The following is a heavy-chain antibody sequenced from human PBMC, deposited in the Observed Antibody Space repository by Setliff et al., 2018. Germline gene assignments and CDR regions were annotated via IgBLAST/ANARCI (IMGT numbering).Heavy chain of an antibody. CDR3: ARDGNNWNDLDY. Sequence: PGGSLRLSCAASGFTFSGSAVYWVRQASGRGLEWVGRIRSKADSYATAYAASVKARFTISRDDSKNTACLQVNSLSVEDTALYYCARDGNNWNDLDYWGQGTLVTVSS. D-gene: IGHD1-20*01. CDR2: IRSKADSYAT. V-gene: IGHV3-73*01. CDR1: GFTFSGSA. J-gene: IGHJ4*01.